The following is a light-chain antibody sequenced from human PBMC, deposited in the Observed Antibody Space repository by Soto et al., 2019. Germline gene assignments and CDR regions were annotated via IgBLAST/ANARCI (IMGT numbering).Light chain of an antibody. V-gene: IGLV2-14*03. Sequence: QSVLTQPASVSGSPGQSITISCTGTSNDVGDYDYVSWYQHHPGRAPKLMIYGVNNRPSGISNRFSGSKSGNTASLTISGLQPEDEADYYCSSYRSTDSLYVFGTGTKLTVL. CDR1: SNDVGDYDY. CDR2: GVN. CDR3: SSYRSTDSLYV. J-gene: IGLJ1*01.